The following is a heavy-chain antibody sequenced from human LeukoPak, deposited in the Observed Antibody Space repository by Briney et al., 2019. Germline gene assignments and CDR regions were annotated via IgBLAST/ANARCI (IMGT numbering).Heavy chain of an antibody. CDR2: IYYSGST. CDR1: GGSISNGGYY. V-gene: IGHV4-31*03. CDR3: ASLRYYGSGSYSWFDP. Sequence: SQTLSLTCTVSGGSISNGGYYWSWIRQHPGKGLEWIGYIYYSGSTNYNPSLKSRVTISVDTSKNQFSLKLSSVTAADTAVYYCASLRYYGSGSYSWFDPWGQGTLVTVSS. D-gene: IGHD3-10*01. J-gene: IGHJ5*02.